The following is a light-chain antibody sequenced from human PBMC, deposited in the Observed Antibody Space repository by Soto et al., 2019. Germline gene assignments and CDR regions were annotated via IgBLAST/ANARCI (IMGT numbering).Light chain of an antibody. Sequence: QSALTQPPSASGSPGQSVTISCTGTSSDVGGYNYVTWYQQQPGKAPKLMIYEVSKRPPGVPDRFSGSKSGNTASLTVSGLQAEDEADYYCSTYAGSKTLFGGGTKLTVL. CDR1: SSDVGGYNY. J-gene: IGLJ2*01. CDR3: STYAGSKTL. V-gene: IGLV2-8*01. CDR2: EVS.